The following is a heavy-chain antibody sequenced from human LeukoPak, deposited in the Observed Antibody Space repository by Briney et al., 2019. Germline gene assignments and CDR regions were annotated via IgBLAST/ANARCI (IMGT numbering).Heavy chain of an antibody. D-gene: IGHD6-25*01. Sequence: GESLKISCQASGYKFTNYWIGWVRQMPGKGLEWMGVIFLADSDTRYSPSFEGQVTISDDKSIYTAYLQWSSLQTSDTAIYYCATHEVTAAAATEFDSWGQGTLVTVSS. CDR1: GYKFTNYW. V-gene: IGHV5-51*01. CDR2: IFLADSDT. CDR3: ATHEVTAAAATEFDS. J-gene: IGHJ4*02.